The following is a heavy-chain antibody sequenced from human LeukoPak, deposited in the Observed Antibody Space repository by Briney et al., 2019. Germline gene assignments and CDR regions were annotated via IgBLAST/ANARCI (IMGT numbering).Heavy chain of an antibody. Sequence: GGSLRLSCAASGFTFSNYAMSWVHQAPGKGLEWVSTINSGGSTYYAESVKDRFTISRDNSKNLLYLQMNSLRAEDTAVYYCAKEGLTTVVTPVDYFQHWGQGTLVTVSS. CDR3: AKEGLTTVVTPVDYFQH. V-gene: IGHV3-23*01. J-gene: IGHJ1*01. D-gene: IGHD4-23*01. CDR2: INSGGST. CDR1: GFTFSNYA.